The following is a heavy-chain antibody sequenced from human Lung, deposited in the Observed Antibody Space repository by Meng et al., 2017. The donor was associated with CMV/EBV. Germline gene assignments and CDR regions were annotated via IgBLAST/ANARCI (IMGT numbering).Heavy chain of an antibody. CDR3: AKYLLAAYFYYYAMDV. CDR1: GFTFNTHA. CDR2: VSGSGSTT. J-gene: IGHJ6*01. V-gene: IGHV3-23*01. D-gene: IGHD2-21*01. Sequence: GEXXKISCAASGFTFNTHAMNWVRQAPGKGLEWIAGVSGSGSTTYYADSVRGRFAVSRDNSRNTLDLQMDSMRPADTAVYYCAKYLLAAYFYYYAMDVWGPGXTVTVSS.